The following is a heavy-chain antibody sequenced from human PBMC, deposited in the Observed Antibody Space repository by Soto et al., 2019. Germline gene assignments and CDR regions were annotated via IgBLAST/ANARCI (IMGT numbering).Heavy chain of an antibody. CDR1: GGSITGYY. Sequence: PSETLSFTCTVSGGSITGYYWSWIRQPPGRGLEWIGYIFYAGNTLYTPSLNSRVTISLDTSKNQFSLKLNSVTAADTAVYYCARHDATAMLQNGMGVWGQGTTVTVSS. CDR2: IFYAGNT. D-gene: IGHD2-2*01. J-gene: IGHJ6*02. V-gene: IGHV4-59*01. CDR3: ARHDATAMLQNGMGV.